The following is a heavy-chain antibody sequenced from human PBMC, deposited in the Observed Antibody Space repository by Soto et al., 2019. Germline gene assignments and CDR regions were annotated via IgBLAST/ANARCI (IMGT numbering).Heavy chain of an antibody. CDR2: IIGGGDDT. CDR1: GVTFSRHA. V-gene: IGHV3-23*01. Sequence: GALRPSREASGVTFSRHAMSWCRLATGXGLKWVSAIIGGGDDTYYAESVKVRFTVFRENSMNLVYVQMIKLRDEDTDIYYCAKEVCFNDESRGLFDSWGQGSLVTVSS. CDR3: AKEVCFNDESRGLFDS. J-gene: IGHJ4*02. D-gene: IGHD3-10*02.